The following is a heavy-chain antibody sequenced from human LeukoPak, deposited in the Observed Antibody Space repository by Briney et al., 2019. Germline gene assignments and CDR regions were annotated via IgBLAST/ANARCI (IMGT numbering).Heavy chain of an antibody. D-gene: IGHD6-13*01. CDR1: GFTFSSYA. CDR2: ISGSGGST. J-gene: IGHJ4*02. V-gene: IGHV3-23*01. CDR3: AKDWLQQPGIEEDFDY. Sequence: PGGSLRLSCAASGFTFSSYAMSWVRQAPGKGLEWVSAISGSGGSTYYADSVKGRFTISRDNSKNTLYLQMNSLRAEDTAVYYCAKDWLQQPGIEEDFDYWGQGTLVTVSS.